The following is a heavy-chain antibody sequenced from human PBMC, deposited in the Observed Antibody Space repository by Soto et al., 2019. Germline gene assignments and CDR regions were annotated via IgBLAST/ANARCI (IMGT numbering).Heavy chain of an antibody. CDR2: INWNGASA. Sequence: GGSLRLSCTVSGFTFDNYAMSWVRQAPGKGLEWISGINWNGASAGYADSVKGRFTISRDNAKNSLYLQMNSLRAEDTALYYCARGLNKAALSFEYWGQGTLVT. J-gene: IGHJ4*01. D-gene: IGHD6-25*01. CDR3: ARGLNKAALSFEY. CDR1: GFTFDNYA. V-gene: IGHV3-20*04.